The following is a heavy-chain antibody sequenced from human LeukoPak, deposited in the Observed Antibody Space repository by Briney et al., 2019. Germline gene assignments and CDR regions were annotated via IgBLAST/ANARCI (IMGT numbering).Heavy chain of an antibody. CDR2: ISGSGGST. CDR3: AKEGIVGATTGYFDY. V-gene: IGHV3-23*01. J-gene: IGHJ4*02. CDR1: GFTFSSYA. Sequence: GGSLGLSFAASGFTFSSYALGWVRQPPGKGLEGVQAISGSGGSTYYADSVKGRFTISRDNSKNTLYLQMNSLRAEDTAVYYCAKEGIVGATTGYFDYWGQGTLVTVSS. D-gene: IGHD1-26*01.